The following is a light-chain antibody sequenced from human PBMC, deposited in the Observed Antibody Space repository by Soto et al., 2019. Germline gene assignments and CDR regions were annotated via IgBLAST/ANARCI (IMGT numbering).Light chain of an antibody. CDR2: VNNDGSH. CDR3: QTWGTGIHVV. J-gene: IGLJ2*01. CDR1: SGQRNYA. V-gene: IGLV4-69*01. Sequence: QSVLTQSPSASASLGASVKLTCTLNSGQRNYAIAWHQQQPGKGPRFLMKVNNDGSHTKGDGIPDRFSGSSSGTEHYLTISSLQSEDEADYYCQTWGTGIHVVFGGGTKVTVL.